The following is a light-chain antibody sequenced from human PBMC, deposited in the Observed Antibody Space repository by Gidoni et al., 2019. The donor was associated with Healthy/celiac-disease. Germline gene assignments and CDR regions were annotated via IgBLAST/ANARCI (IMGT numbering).Light chain of an antibody. V-gene: IGKV3-15*01. J-gene: IGKJ2*01. CDR1: QSVSSN. CDR3: QSYNTWTDT. Sequence: ATLSVSPGERATLSCRASQSVSSNLAWYHQKTCQAPRLLIYGASTRATGIPARFSGIGSGTECILTTRGPRFEDCAVPICQSYNTWTDTFGEGTKLEIK. CDR2: GAS.